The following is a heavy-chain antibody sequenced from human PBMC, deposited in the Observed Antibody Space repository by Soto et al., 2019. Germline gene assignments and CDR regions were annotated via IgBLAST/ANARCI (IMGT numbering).Heavy chain of an antibody. CDR3: ARDGVRGIAAAGTGSWYYYGMDV. V-gene: IGHV1-18*01. D-gene: IGHD6-13*01. CDR2: ISAYNGNT. J-gene: IGHJ6*02. Sequence: QVQLVQSGAEVKKPGSSVKVSCKASGGTFSSYAISWVRQAPGQGLEWMGGISAYNGNTNYAQKLQGRVTMTTDTSTSTAYMELRSLRSDDTAVYYCARDGVRGIAAAGTGSWYYYGMDVWGQGTTVTVSS. CDR1: GGTFSSYA.